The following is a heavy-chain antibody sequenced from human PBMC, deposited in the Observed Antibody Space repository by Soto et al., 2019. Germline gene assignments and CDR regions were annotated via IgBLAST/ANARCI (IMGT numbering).Heavy chain of an antibody. CDR2: IKQDGSEK. CDR1: GFTFSTYW. D-gene: IGHD1-7*01. Sequence: EVQLVESGGGLVQPGGSLRLSCAASGFTFSTYWMTWVRQAPGKGLEWVANIKQDGSEKYYVDSVKGRFTISRDNAKNSLNLQMNGLRVEGTAVYYCARDRDWNYAGNFDYWGQGTLVTVSP. J-gene: IGHJ4*02. CDR3: ARDRDWNYAGNFDY. V-gene: IGHV3-7*03.